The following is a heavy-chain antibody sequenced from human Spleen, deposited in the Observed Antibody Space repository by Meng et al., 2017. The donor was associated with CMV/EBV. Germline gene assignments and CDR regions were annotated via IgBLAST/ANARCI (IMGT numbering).Heavy chain of an antibody. Sequence: ASVKVSCKASGYTFTGYYMHWVRQAPGQGLEWMGWINPNSGGTNYAQKFQGRVTMTRDTSISTAYMELSRLRSDDTAVYYCARTSGSYYYYGMDAWGQGTTVTVSS. V-gene: IGHV1-2*02. CDR2: INPNSGGT. CDR3: ARTSGSYYYYGMDA. D-gene: IGHD1-26*01. CDR1: GYTFTGYY. J-gene: IGHJ6*02.